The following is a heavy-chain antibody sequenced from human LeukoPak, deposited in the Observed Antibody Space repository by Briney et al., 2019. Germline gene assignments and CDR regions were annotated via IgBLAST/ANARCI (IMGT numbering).Heavy chain of an antibody. J-gene: IGHJ4*02. CDR3: ARDDY. Sequence: GGSLRLSCAASGFSVGNYWMHWVRQAPGKGLVWVSRSEGDDTTTTYADSVKGRFTVSRDNAKNTLYLQMNSLRAEDTAVYYCARDDYWGQGTLVTVSS. V-gene: IGHV3-74*03. CDR2: SEGDDTTT. CDR1: GFSVGNYW.